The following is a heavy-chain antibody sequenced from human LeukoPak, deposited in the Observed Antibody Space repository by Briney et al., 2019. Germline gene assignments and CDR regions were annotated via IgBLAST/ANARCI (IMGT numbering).Heavy chain of an antibody. CDR2: IYSGGST. Sequence: GGSLRLSCAASEFTVSHSSMSWVRQAPGKGLEWVSAIYSGGSTYYADSVKGRFTISRDNSKNTLYLQINSLRAEDTAVYYCARSPGYLDFWGQGTLVTVSS. CDR1: EFTVSHSS. V-gene: IGHV3-66*01. D-gene: IGHD3-10*01. J-gene: IGHJ4*02. CDR3: ARSPGYLDF.